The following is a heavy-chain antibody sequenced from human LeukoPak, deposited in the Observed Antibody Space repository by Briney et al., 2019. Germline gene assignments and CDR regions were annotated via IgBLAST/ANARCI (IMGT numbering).Heavy chain of an antibody. V-gene: IGHV4-59*01. Sequence: SETLSLTCSVSGGSISPFSWSWIRQPPGKGLEWIGFIYYSGSTDYNPSLKNRVTIFVDRSKNQFSLKVTSVTAADTAVYYCARSGTTGTTSDYWGQGTLVTVSS. CDR1: GGSISPFS. CDR2: IYYSGST. J-gene: IGHJ4*02. D-gene: IGHD1-1*01. CDR3: ARSGTTGTTSDY.